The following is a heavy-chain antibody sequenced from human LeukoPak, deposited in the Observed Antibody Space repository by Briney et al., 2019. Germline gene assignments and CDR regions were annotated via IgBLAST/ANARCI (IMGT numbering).Heavy chain of an antibody. J-gene: IGHJ6*04. CDR2: INHSGST. V-gene: IGHV4-34*01. Sequence: PSETLSLTCAVYGGSFSGYYWSWIRQPPGKGLEWIGEINHSGSTNYNPSLKSRVTISVDTSKNQFSLKLSSVTAADTAVYYCARDRRNSGYDKSYYYYYGMDVRGKGTTVTVSS. CDR1: GGSFSGYY. D-gene: IGHD5-12*01. CDR3: ARDRRNSGYDKSYYYYYGMDV.